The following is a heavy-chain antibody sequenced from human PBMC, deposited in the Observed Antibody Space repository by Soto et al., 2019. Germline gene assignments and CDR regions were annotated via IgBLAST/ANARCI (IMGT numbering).Heavy chain of an antibody. J-gene: IGHJ6*04. V-gene: IGHV6-1*01. D-gene: IGHD2-21*01. CDR2: TYYRSKWYN. CDR1: GDSVSSNSAA. CDR3: ARVFFSVIPRWPRCIDV. Sequence: SQTLSLTCAISGDSVSSNSAAWNWIRQSPSRGLEWLGRTYYRSKWYNDYAVSVKSRITINPDTSKNQFSLQLNSVTPEDTAVYYCARVFFSVIPRWPRCIDVRGKGTMV.